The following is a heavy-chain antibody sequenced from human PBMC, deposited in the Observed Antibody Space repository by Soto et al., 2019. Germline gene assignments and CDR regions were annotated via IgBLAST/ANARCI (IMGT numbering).Heavy chain of an antibody. CDR2: ISYDGSNK. CDR3: AKDRHSSSSLNWFDP. D-gene: IGHD6-6*01. J-gene: IGHJ5*02. CDR1: GFTFSSYG. Sequence: QVQLVESGGGVVQPGRSLRLSCAASGFTFSSYGMHWVRQAPGKGLEWVAVISYDGSNKYYADSVKGRFTISRDNSKNTLYLQMNSLRAEDTAVYYCAKDRHSSSSLNWFDPWGQGNLVTVSS. V-gene: IGHV3-30*18.